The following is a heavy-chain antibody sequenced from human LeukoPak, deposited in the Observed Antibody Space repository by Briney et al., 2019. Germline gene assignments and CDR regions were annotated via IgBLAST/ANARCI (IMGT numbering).Heavy chain of an antibody. J-gene: IGHJ4*02. CDR1: GSTFTGYY. V-gene: IGHV1-2*02. CDR2: INPNSGGT. Sequence: ASVKVSCKASGSTFTGYYIHWVRQAPGQGLEWMGWINPNSGGTNYAQKFQGRVTMTRDTSISTAYMELSRLRSDDTAVYYCARSRITTVRGVIQFDYWGQGTLVTVSS. CDR3: ARSRITTVRGVIQFDY. D-gene: IGHD3-10*01.